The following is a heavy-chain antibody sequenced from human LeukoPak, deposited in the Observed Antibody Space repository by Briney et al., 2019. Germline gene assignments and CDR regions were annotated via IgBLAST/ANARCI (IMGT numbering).Heavy chain of an antibody. CDR2: ISGIGGST. CDR1: GFTFSSYA. Sequence: GGSLRLSRAASGFTFSSYAMSWVRQAPGKGLEWVSAISGIGGSTYYADSVKGRFTISRDNSKNTLYLQMNSLRAEDTAVYYCAKDGAGRWLQPLYYYYMDVWGKGTTVTVSS. CDR3: AKDGAGRWLQPLYYYYMDV. D-gene: IGHD5-24*01. V-gene: IGHV3-23*01. J-gene: IGHJ6*03.